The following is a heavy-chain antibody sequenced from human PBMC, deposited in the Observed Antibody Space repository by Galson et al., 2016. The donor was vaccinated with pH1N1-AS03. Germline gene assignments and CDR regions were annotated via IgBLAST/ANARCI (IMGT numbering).Heavy chain of an antibody. CDR3: AKISLYASPRTYYDGMDV. J-gene: IGHJ6*02. CDR2: ITGSGGT. V-gene: IGHV3-23*01. CDR1: GSIFRNYA. D-gene: IGHD2-2*01. Sequence: AASGSIFRNYAMSWVRQAPGKGLEWVAGITGSGGTYYAGSVRGRFTISRDNPKYTLYLQINTLRPDDTAVYYCAKISLYASPRTYYDGMDVWGQGTTVTVSS.